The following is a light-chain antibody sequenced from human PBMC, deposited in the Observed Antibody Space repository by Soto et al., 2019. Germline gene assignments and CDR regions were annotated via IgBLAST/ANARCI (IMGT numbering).Light chain of an antibody. J-gene: IGKJ5*01. Sequence: DIQVTQSPSSLSGSVGDRVSITCQASQDIGNSVNWYQQKPGKAPKLLLSAASNLETGDPLRFSGSGSGTDFAFIISSLRPEDVATYFCQQYGSPPITFGQGTRLEIK. CDR3: QQYGSPPIT. V-gene: IGKV1-33*01. CDR1: QDIGNS. CDR2: AAS.